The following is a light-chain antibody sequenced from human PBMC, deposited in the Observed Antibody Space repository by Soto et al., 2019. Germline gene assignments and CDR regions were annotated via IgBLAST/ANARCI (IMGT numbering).Light chain of an antibody. CDR2: GNS. V-gene: IGLV1-40*01. J-gene: IGLJ2*01. Sequence: QSVLTQPPSVSGAPGQRVTISCTGSSSNIGAGYDVHWYQQLPRTAPKLLIYGNSNRPSGVPDRFSGSKSGTSASLAITGLQAEDEADYYCQSYDSSLSGSVFGGGTKVNVL. CDR1: SSNIGAGYD. CDR3: QSYDSSLSGSV.